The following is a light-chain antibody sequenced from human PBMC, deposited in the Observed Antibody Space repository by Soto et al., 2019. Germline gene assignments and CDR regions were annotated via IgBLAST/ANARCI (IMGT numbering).Light chain of an antibody. CDR1: KIGSKI. CDR2: DDS. V-gene: IGLV3-21*02. J-gene: IGLJ1*01. CDR3: QVWDGRSDHYV. Sequence: SYELTQPPSVSVAPGQTAKITCGGDKIGSKIVHWYKQRPGQAPVLVVHDDSDRPSGIPERFSGSNSENTATLTISRVAAGDEADYYCQVWDGRSDHYVFGTGTKVTVL.